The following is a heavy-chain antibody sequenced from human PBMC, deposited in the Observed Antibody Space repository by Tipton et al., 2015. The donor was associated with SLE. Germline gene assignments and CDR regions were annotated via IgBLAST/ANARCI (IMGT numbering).Heavy chain of an antibody. J-gene: IGHJ2*01. CDR1: GGSISSSSYY. D-gene: IGHD3-3*01. V-gene: IGHV4-39*07. CDR3: ARVGEPNHYDFWSGYHYWYFDL. CDR2: IYYSGST. Sequence: TLSLTCTVSGGSISSSSYYWGWIRQPPGKGLEWIGSIYYSGSTYYNPSLKSRVTISVDTSKNQFSLKLSSVTAADTAVYYCARVGEPNHYDFWSGYHYWYFDLWGRGTLVTASS.